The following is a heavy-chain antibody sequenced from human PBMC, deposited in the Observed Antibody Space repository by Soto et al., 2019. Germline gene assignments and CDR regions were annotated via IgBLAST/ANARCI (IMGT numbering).Heavy chain of an antibody. V-gene: IGHV4-59*01. D-gene: IGHD3-10*01. CDR2: IYYSGST. Sequence: KASETLSLTCTVSGGSISSYYWSWIRQPPGKGLEWIGYIYYSGSTNYNPSLKSRVTISVDTSKNQFSLKLSSVTAADTAVYYCARVRVGVITMVRGVPGRFDPWGRGTLVTVSS. CDR3: ARVRVGVITMVRGVPGRFDP. J-gene: IGHJ5*02. CDR1: GGSISSYY.